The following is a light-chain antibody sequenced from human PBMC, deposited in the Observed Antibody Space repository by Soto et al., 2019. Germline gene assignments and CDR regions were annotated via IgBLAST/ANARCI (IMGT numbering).Light chain of an antibody. J-gene: IGKJ4*01. Sequence: IFLTQSPDTLSLSPGERATLSCRASPAVTSSNYIAWYQQKPGQAPRLLIYGASRRATGIPDRISGSGSGTDFTLTIDRLEPEDVGVYYCQERSRWPRATFGGGTKVEMK. CDR2: GAS. CDR1: PAVTSSN. V-gene: IGKV3D-20*02. CDR3: QERSRWPRAT.